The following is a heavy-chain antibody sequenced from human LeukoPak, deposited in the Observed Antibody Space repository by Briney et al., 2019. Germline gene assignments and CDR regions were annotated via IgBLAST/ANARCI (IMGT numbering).Heavy chain of an antibody. CDR1: GFTFSSYG. Sequence: GGSLRLSCAASGFTFSSYGMHWVRQAPGKGLVWVSRINTDGSSTSYADSVKGRFTISRDNAKNTLYLQMNSLRAEDTAVYYCARVGYGYYFDYWGQGTLVTVSS. CDR3: ARVGYGYYFDY. V-gene: IGHV3-74*01. J-gene: IGHJ4*02. CDR2: INTDGSST. D-gene: IGHD5-12*01.